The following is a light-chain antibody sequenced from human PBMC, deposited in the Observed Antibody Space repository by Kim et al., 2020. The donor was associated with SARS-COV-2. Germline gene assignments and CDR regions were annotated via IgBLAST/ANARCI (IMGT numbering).Light chain of an antibody. CDR1: SSDVGGYNY. Sequence: QSALTQPASVSGSPGQSITISCTGTSSDVGGYNYVSWYQQHPGKAPKLMIYDVSKRPSGVSNRFSGSKSGNTASLTISGLQAEFEADYYCSSSTSSSTLFGGGTRLTVL. J-gene: IGLJ2*01. CDR3: SSSTSSSTL. V-gene: IGLV2-14*01. CDR2: DVS.